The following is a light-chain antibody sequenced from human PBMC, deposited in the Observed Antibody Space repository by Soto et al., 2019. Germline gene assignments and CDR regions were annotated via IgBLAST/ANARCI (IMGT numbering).Light chain of an antibody. CDR3: QQYGSSPWT. Sequence: EIVLTQSPATPSLSPGAGATLSCRATQSVSSTFLAWYQHKPGRPPSHLIYGASSRATDIPDRVSGGGSGTDFTLTIIRLEPEDFAVYYCQQYGSSPWTFGQGTKVEIK. CDR1: QSVSSTF. CDR2: GAS. J-gene: IGKJ1*01. V-gene: IGKV3-20*01.